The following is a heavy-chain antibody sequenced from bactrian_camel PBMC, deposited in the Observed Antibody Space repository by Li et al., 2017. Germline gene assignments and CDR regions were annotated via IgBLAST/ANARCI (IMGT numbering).Heavy chain of an antibody. D-gene: IGHD7*01. CDR2: IDKNSEVT. Sequence: VQLVESGGGLVQPGGSARLSCAVSGLRFSNYWIYWIRQAPGKGLEPVAIIDKNSEVTAYPDSVKGRFAISRHNGENAVRLRMSDLSPRDTAVYFCAVDRPIRLVAPIVTFRKIQNCGDTDDLYWGQGTQVTVS. J-gene: IGHJ4*01. V-gene: IGHV3S1*01. CDR1: GLRFSNYW. CDR3: AVDRPIRLVAPIVTFRKIQNCGDTDDLY.